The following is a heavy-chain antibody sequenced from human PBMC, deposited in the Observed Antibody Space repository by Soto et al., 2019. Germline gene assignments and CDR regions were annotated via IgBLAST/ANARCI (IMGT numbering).Heavy chain of an antibody. CDR1: GFTFSTFTNAW. CDR2: IKSKKDGGTA. Sequence: EVQLVESGGGLVEPGESLRLSCAGSGFTFSTFTNAWMSWVRQAPGKGLEWIGRIKSKKDGGTAAYGAPVKGRFTISRDDSVNTLYLQMDRLKTEDTAIYYCTTGSSGGEDYWGQGALVTVSS. CDR3: TTGSSGGEDY. V-gene: IGHV3-15*01. J-gene: IGHJ4*02. D-gene: IGHD2-21*01.